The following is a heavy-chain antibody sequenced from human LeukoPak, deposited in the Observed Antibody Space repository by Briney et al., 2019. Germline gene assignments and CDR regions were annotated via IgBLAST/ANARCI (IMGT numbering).Heavy chain of an antibody. J-gene: IGHJ6*02. V-gene: IGHV3-66*01. CDR3: ARDSRYGSGSYYTDYGMDV. CDR1: GFTVSSNY. CDR2: IYSGGST. Sequence: GGSLRLSCAASGFTVSSNYMSWVRQPPGKGLEWVSVIYSGGSTYYADSVKGRFTISRDNSKNTLYLQMNSLRAEDTAVYYCARDSRYGSGSYYTDYGMDVWGQGPRSPSR. D-gene: IGHD3-10*01.